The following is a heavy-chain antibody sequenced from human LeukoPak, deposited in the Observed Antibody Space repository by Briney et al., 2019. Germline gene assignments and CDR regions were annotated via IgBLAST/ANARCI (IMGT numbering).Heavy chain of an antibody. CDR3: AKGRGGSYNWGSEY. D-gene: IGHD7-27*01. Sequence: GRSLRLSCTASGFTFRNYGMNWVRQAPGKGLEWVAGIWYDGSNKDYVDSVKGRFTISRDNSKNTLYLEMNSLTVEDTAVYYCAKGRGGSYNWGSEYWGQGTQVPVSS. V-gene: IGHV3-33*06. J-gene: IGHJ4*02. CDR1: GFTFRNYG. CDR2: IWYDGSNK.